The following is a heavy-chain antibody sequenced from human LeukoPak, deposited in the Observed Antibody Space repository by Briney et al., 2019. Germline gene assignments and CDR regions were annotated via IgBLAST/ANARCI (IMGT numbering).Heavy chain of an antibody. D-gene: IGHD6-6*01. CDR1: GFTFSSYW. CDR3: ARGTGSYILDY. J-gene: IGHJ4*02. Sequence: GGSLRLSCAASGFTFSSYWMHWVRQAPGKGLVWVSRINSDGSSTNYADSVKGRFTISRDNAKNTLYLQMNSLRAEDTAVYYCARGTGSYILDYWGQGTLVTVSS. V-gene: IGHV3-74*01. CDR2: INSDGSST.